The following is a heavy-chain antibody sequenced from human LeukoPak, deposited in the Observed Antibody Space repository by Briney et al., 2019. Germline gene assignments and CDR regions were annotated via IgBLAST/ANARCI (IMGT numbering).Heavy chain of an antibody. CDR3: ARVGGRYYDSSGYYYVGY. J-gene: IGHJ4*02. CDR1: GGSISSGGYY. Sequence: PSQTLSLTCTVSGGSISSGGYYWSWIRQHPGKGLEWIGYIYYSGSTYYNPSLKNRVTISVDTSKNQFSLKLSSVTAADTAVYYCARVGGRYYDSSGYYYVGYWGQGTLVTVSS. CDR2: IYYSGST. V-gene: IGHV4-31*03. D-gene: IGHD3-22*01.